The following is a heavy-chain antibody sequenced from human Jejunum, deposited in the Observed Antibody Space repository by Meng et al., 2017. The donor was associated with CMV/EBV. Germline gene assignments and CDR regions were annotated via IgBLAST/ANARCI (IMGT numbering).Heavy chain of an antibody. D-gene: IGHD5-24*01. CDR3: ARDSPLDGYSLLDY. V-gene: IGHV7-4-1*02. Sequence: QLVQFQSVLNQPGASVHVSCTTSAYSVTSYAINWVRQTPGQGPDWMGWIDPNTGNPTYDQGFTGRFVFSLYTSVSTAYLQINSLRADDPAVYYCARDSPLDGYSLLDYWGQGTLVTVSS. CDR1: AYSVTSYA. CDR2: IDPNTGNP. J-gene: IGHJ4*02.